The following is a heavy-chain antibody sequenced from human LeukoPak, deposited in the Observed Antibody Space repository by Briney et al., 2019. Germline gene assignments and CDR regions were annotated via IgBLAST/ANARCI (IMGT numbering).Heavy chain of an antibody. D-gene: IGHD3-22*01. Sequence: GGSLRLSCAASGFTLSSYGMHWVRQAPGKGLEWVAVISYDGSNKYYADSVKGRFTISRDNSKNTLYLQMNSLRAEDTAVYYCAKDLLYYDSSGGAFDYWGQGTLVTVSS. CDR2: ISYDGSNK. CDR3: AKDLLYYDSSGGAFDY. J-gene: IGHJ4*02. V-gene: IGHV3-30*18. CDR1: GFTLSSYG.